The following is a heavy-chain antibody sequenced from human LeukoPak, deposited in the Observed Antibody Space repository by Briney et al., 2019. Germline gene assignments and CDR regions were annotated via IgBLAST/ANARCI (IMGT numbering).Heavy chain of an antibody. V-gene: IGHV3-48*04. J-gene: IGHJ4*02. Sequence: PGGSLRLSCAASGFTFSSYSMNWVRQAPGKGLEWVSYISSSGSTIYYADSVKGRFTISRDDAKNSLYLQMNSLRAEDTAVYYCARGGYSYGGVFDYWGQGTLVTVSS. CDR1: GFTFSSYS. CDR2: ISSSGSTI. CDR3: ARGGYSYGGVFDY. D-gene: IGHD5-18*01.